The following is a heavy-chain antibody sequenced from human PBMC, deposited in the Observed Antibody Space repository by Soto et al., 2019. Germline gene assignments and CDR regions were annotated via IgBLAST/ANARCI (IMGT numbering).Heavy chain of an antibody. D-gene: IGHD5-12*01. J-gene: IGHJ4*02. V-gene: IGHV3-23*01. CDR2: ITGSDGRT. Sequence: EVQLLESGGGLVQPGGSLRLSCAASGFTFATYTMSWVRQTPGKGLGWVSAITGSDGRTYYADSVKGRFTISRDNSKNTVYLQMNRLGAEDTAVYYCAKNTAATIRVGFDYWGQGTLVTVSS. CDR3: AKNTAATIRVGFDY. CDR1: GFTFATYT.